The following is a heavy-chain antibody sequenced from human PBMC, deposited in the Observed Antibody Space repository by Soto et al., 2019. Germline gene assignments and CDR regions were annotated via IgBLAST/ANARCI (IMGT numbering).Heavy chain of an antibody. CDR3: AREGMTTASPYYNYYGMDV. V-gene: IGHV3-48*01. Sequence: GGSLRLSCAASGFIFSTYSMNWVRQGPGKGLEWVSYISSSSSTIFYTDSVKGRFTVSRDNAKNSLYLQMNSLRAEDTAVYYCAREGMTTASPYYNYYGMDVWGQGTTVTVSS. CDR2: ISSSSSTI. D-gene: IGHD4-17*01. CDR1: GFIFSTYS. J-gene: IGHJ6*02.